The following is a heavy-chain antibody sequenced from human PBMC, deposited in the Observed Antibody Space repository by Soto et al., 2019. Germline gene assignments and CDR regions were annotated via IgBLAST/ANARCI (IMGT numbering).Heavy chain of an antibody. D-gene: IGHD4-17*01. V-gene: IGHV4-31*03. Sequence: QVHLQESGPGLVKPSQTLSLTCTVSGGSISDYWSWVRQHPGKGLEWIGYIYNSGTTYYNPSLKSRLTLSVYTSKNQFSLQLSSVTAAETAFFYCARLNIDYVTCMDVWGQGTTVTVSS. CDR3: ARLNIDYVTCMDV. CDR2: IYNSGTT. CDR1: GGSISDY. J-gene: IGHJ6*02.